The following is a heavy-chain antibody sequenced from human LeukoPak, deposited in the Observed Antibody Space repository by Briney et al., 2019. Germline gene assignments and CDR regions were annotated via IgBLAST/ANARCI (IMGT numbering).Heavy chain of an antibody. D-gene: IGHD2-2*01. J-gene: IGHJ2*01. CDR3: ARDHCSSTSCYYWYFDL. V-gene: IGHV4-61*02. Sequence: PSETLSLTCTVSGGSISSGSYYWSWIRQPAGKGLEWIGRIYTSGSTNYNPSLKSRVTMSVDTSKNQFSLKLSSVTAADTAVYYCARDHCSSTSCYYWYFDLWGRGTLVTVSS. CDR2: IYTSGST. CDR1: GGSISSGSYY.